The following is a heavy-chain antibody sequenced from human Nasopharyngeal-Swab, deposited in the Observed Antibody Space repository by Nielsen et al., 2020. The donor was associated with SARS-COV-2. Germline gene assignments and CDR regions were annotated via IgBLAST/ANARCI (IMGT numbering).Heavy chain of an antibody. CDR1: GYTFTAFS. D-gene: IGHD5-24*01. CDR2: IGTNSGGT. V-gene: IGHV1-2*06. CDR3: ARDSPASRGDY. J-gene: IGHJ4*02. Sequence: ASVKVSCKASGYTFTAFSIHWVRQSPGQGLEWVGRIGTNSGGTLYAQRFRGRVTMTWDTSVATAYMELSDLRSDDTAVYYCARDSPASRGDYWGQGTLVTVSS.